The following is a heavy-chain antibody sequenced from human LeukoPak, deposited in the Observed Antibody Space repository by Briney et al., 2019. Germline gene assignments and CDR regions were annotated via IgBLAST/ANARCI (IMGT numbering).Heavy chain of an antibody. CDR3: ARGRRGYCSSTSCHRNYYYGMDV. CDR1: GYTFTSYD. CDR2: MNPNSGNT. Sequence: SVKVSCKASGYTFTSYDINWVRQATGQGLEWMGWMNPNSGNTGYAQKFQGRVTMTRNTSISTAYMELSSLRSEDTAVYYCARGRRGYCSSTSCHRNYYYGMDVWGQGTTVTVSS. V-gene: IGHV1-8*01. J-gene: IGHJ6*02. D-gene: IGHD2-2*01.